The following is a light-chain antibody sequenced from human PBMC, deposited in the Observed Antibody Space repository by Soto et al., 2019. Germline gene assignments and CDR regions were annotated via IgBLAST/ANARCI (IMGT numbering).Light chain of an antibody. J-gene: IGKJ3*01. V-gene: IGKV1-6*02. CDR1: HYIRND. CDR3: LQGYIFLT. CDR2: ATS. Sequence: AILMTQSPASLSASLGDRVTITCRASHYIRNDLAWYQQKPGEAPQLLIYATSTLQRGLPSKFSGSGSGTDFTLTINGLQPEDFATYYCLQGYIFLTFGPGTKVNFK.